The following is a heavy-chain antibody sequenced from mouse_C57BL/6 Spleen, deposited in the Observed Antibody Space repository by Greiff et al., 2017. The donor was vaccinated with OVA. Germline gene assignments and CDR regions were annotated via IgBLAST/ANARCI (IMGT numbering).Heavy chain of an antibody. CDR1: GYTFTSYW. V-gene: IGHV1-74*01. Sequence: QVQLKQSGAELVKPGASVKVSCKASGYTFTSYWMHWVKQRPGQGLEWIGRIHPSDSDTNYNQKFKGKGTLTVDKSSSTAYLQLSSLTSEDSAVYYCAIGNYYGSSHFHWYFDVWGTGTTVTVSS. CDR3: AIGNYYGSSHFHWYFDV. CDR2: IHPSDSDT. D-gene: IGHD1-1*01. J-gene: IGHJ1*03.